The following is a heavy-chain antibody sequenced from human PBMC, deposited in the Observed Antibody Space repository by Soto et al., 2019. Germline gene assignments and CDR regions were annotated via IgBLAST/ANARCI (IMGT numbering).Heavy chain of an antibody. CDR1: GGSIITYY. J-gene: IGHJ4*02. CDR2: IYYTGNN. V-gene: IGHV4-59*08. D-gene: IGHD3-9*01. Sequence: SETLSLTCTVSGGSIITYYWSWCLQPPGRRLEWIGYIYYTGNNDYNPSLKSRVTISVDTSKNQFSLRLRSVTAADTAVYYCARVQSSYYDRAFDSWGQRILVTVSS. CDR3: ARVQSSYYDRAFDS.